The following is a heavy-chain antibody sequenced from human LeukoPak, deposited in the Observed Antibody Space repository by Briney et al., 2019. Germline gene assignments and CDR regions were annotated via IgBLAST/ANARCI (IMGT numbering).Heavy chain of an antibody. CDR1: GGSFSGYY. Sequence: SETLSLTCAVYGGSFSGYYWSWIRQPPGKGLEWIGEINHSGSTNYNPSLKSRVTISVDASKNQFSLKLSSVTAADTAVYYCARLRLTGYAYFDYWGQGTLVTVSS. V-gene: IGHV4-34*01. CDR2: INHSGST. D-gene: IGHD3-9*01. J-gene: IGHJ4*02. CDR3: ARLRLTGYAYFDY.